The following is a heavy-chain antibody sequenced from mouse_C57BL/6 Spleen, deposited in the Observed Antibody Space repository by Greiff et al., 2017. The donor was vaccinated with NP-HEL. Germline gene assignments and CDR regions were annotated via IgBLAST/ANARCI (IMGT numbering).Heavy chain of an antibody. V-gene: IGHV1-72*01. CDR3: ARLSFITTVVAFDY. Sequence: QVHVKQPGAELVKPGASVKLSCKASGYTFTSYWMHWVKQRPGRGLEWIGRIDPNSGGTKYNEKFKSKATLTVDKPSSTAYMQLSSLTSEDSAVYYCARLSFITTVVAFDYWGQGTTLTVSS. J-gene: IGHJ2*01. CDR1: GYTFTSYW. D-gene: IGHD1-1*01. CDR2: IDPNSGGT.